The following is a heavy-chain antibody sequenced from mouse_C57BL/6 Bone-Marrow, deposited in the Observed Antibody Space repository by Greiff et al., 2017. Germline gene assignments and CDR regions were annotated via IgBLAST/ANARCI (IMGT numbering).Heavy chain of an antibody. J-gene: IGHJ1*03. Sequence: VKLQQSGPGLVQPSQSLSITCTVSGFSLTSYGVHWVRQSPGKGLAWLGELWSGGSTDYNAAFISKLSISQDNSKSQVFFKMNSLQADDTAIYYCARNWGIYHRYFDVWGTGTTVTVSS. V-gene: IGHV2-2*01. CDR3: ARNWGIYHRYFDV. CDR1: GFSLTSYG. D-gene: IGHD2-1*01. CDR2: LWSGGST.